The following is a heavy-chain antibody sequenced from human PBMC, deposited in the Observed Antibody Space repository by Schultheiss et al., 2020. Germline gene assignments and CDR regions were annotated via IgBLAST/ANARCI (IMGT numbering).Heavy chain of an antibody. V-gene: IGHV1-69*05. CDR1: GGTFSSYA. D-gene: IGHD6-13*01. Sequence: SVKVSCKASGGTFSSYAISWVRQAPGQGLEWMGGIIPIFGTANYAQKLQGRVTMTTDTSTSTAYMELSSLRSEDTAVYYCARNGCSSWYLPYYYGMDVWGKGTTVTVSS. J-gene: IGHJ6*04. CDR3: ARNGCSSWYLPYYYGMDV. CDR2: IIPIFGTA.